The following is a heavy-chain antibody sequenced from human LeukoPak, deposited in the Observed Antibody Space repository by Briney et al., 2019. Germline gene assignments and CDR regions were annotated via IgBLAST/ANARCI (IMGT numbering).Heavy chain of an antibody. V-gene: IGHV3-30-3*01. J-gene: IGHJ4*02. CDR3: ARDAVAGTQYDY. Sequence: GRSLRLSCAASGFTFSSYAMHWARQAPGKGLEWVAVISYDGSTKYYADSVKGRFTISRDNSKNTLYLQMDSLRTEDTAVFYCARDAVAGTQYDYWGQGTLVTVSS. CDR1: GFTFSSYA. CDR2: ISYDGSTK. D-gene: IGHD6-19*01.